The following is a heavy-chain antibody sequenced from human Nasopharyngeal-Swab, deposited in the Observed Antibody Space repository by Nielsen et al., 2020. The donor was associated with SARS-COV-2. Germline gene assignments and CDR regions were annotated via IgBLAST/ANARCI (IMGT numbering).Heavy chain of an antibody. V-gene: IGHV3-30*18. CDR2: ISYDGSYS. D-gene: IGHD6-19*01. J-gene: IGHJ5*02. Sequence: WIRQPPGKGLEWVALISYDGSYSYYADSMKGRFTISRDNSKNTLYLQVDSLRTDDTAVYYCAKDVLSSGWWGFDPWGQGTQVTVSS. CDR3: AKDVLSSGWWGFDP.